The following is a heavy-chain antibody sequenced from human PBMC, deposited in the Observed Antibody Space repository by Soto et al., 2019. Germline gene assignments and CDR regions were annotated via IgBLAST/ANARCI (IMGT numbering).Heavy chain of an antibody. CDR3: ARHTRTFTYYYDSSGYYPPVNWFDP. V-gene: IGHV4-31*03. Sequence: SETLSLTCTVSGGSISSGGYYWSWIRQHPGKGLEWIGYIYYRGSTYYNPSLKSRVTISVDTSKNQFSLKLSSVTAADTAVYYCARHTRTFTYYYDSSGYYPPVNWFDPWGQGTLVTVSS. CDR1: GGSISSGGYY. CDR2: IYYRGST. J-gene: IGHJ5*02. D-gene: IGHD3-22*01.